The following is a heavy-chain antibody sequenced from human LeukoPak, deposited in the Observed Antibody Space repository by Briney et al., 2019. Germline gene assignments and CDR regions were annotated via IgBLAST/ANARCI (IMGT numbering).Heavy chain of an antibody. CDR2: IDYTGSA. V-gene: IGHV4-30-4*01. Sequence: PSETLSLTCTGSGGSISSGDYYWSWIRQPPGKGLEWIAYIDYTGSAFYNPSLKSRVTISQDTSNNQFSLKLSSLTAADTAVYYCARAIASSGSRLFDYWGQGTLVSVSS. D-gene: IGHD3-10*01. CDR1: GGSISSGDYY. J-gene: IGHJ4*02. CDR3: ARAIASSGSRLFDY.